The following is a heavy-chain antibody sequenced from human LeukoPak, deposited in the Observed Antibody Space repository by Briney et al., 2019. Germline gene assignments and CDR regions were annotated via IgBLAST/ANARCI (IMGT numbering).Heavy chain of an antibody. J-gene: IGHJ6*02. CDR2: ISGSGGST. V-gene: IGHV3-23*01. CDR3: TTVIVPVATVAMDV. D-gene: IGHD2-2*01. CDR1: GFTFSSYA. Sequence: PGGSLRLSCAASGFTFSSYAMSWVRQAPGKGLEWVSAISGSGGSTYYADSVKGRFTISRDNSKNTLYLQMNSLRAEDTAVYYCTTVIVPVATVAMDVWGQGATVTVSS.